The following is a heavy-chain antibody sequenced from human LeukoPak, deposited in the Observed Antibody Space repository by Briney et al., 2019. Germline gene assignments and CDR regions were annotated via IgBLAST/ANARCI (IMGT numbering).Heavy chain of an antibody. CDR1: GGTFSSYA. CDR2: IIPIFGTA. D-gene: IGHD3-10*01. V-gene: IGHV1-69*13. CDR3: ARDAGIKAGYFDY. Sequence: GASVKVSCKASGGTFSSYAISWVRQAPGQGLEWMGGIIPIFGTANYAQKFQGRVTTTADESTSTAYMELSSLRSEDTAVYYCARDAGIKAGYFDYWGQGTLVTVSS. J-gene: IGHJ4*02.